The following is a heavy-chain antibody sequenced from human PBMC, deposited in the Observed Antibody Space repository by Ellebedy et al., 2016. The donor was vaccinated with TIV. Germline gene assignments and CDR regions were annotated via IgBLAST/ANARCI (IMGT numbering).Heavy chain of an antibody. J-gene: IGHJ4*02. CDR3: ARDNNCNTRNNGTDD. CDR2: ISYDGSNK. Sequence: GESLKISCAASVFTFSNYAMHWVRQAPGKGLVWVAVISYDGSNKFYADSVKGRFTISRDSSKNTLYLQMDSLRADDTALYYCARDNNCNTRNNGTDDWGQGTLVTVSS. D-gene: IGHD1/OR15-1a*01. V-gene: IGHV3-30*04. CDR1: VFTFSNYA.